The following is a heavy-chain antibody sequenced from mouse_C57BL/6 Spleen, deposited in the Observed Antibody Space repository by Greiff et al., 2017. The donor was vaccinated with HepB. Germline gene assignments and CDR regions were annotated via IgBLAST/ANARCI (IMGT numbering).Heavy chain of an antibody. CDR3: AKEGPYDYDGYFDY. Sequence: VQLQHSGPELVKPGASVKMSCKASGYTFTDYNMHWVKQSHGKSLEWIGYINPNNGGTSYNQKFKGKATLTVNKSSSTAYMELRSLTSEDSAVYYCAKEGPYDYDGYFDYWGQGTTLTVSS. CDR2: INPNNGGT. J-gene: IGHJ2*01. D-gene: IGHD2-4*01. V-gene: IGHV1-22*01. CDR1: GYTFTDYN.